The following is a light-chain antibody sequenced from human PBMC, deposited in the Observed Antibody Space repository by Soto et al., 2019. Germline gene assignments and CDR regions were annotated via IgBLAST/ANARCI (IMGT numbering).Light chain of an antibody. V-gene: IGLV1-47*01. CDR2: RNN. J-gene: IGLJ2*01. CDR1: SSNIGSNY. CDR3: AAWDDSLSVYVV. Sequence: QPVLTQPPSASGTPGQRVTISCSGSSSNIGSNYEYWYQQLPGTAPKLLIYRNNQRPSGVPDRFSGSKSGTSASLAISGLRSEDEADYYCAAWDDSLSVYVVFGGGTKLTVL.